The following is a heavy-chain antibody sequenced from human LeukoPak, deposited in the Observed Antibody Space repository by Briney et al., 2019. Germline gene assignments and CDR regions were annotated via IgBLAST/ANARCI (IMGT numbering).Heavy chain of an antibody. V-gene: IGHV3-64*01. CDR1: GFTFSSYA. J-gene: IGHJ4*02. Sequence: GGSLRLSCAASGFTFSSYAMHWVRQAPGKGLEYVSAISSNGGSTYYANSVKGRFTISRDDSKNTAYLQMNSLKTEDTAVYYCTTYNGYDSYYFDHWGQGTLVTVSS. D-gene: IGHD5-12*01. CDR3: TTYNGYDSYYFDH. CDR2: ISSNGGST.